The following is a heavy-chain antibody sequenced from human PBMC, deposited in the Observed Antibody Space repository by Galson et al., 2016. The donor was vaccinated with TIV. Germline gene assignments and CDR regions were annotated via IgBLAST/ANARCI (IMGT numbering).Heavy chain of an antibody. CDR2: ISSTGFLT. V-gene: IGHV3-11*05. CDR1: GFTFSDYY. Sequence: SLRLSCAVSGFTFSDYYMVWVRQAPGKGLQWVSYISSTGFLTNYADSVRGRFTVSRDNAKDSAFLQMNSLTAEDTAVYYCARGSLDLWGQGTLVTVSS. J-gene: IGHJ5*02. CDR3: ARGSLDL.